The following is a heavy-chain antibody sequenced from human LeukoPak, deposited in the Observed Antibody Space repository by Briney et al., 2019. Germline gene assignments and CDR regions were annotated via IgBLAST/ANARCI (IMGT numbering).Heavy chain of an antibody. Sequence: ASVKVSCKVSGYTLTELSMHWVRQAPGKGLEWMGGFDPEDGETIYAQKFQGRVTMTEDTSTDTAYMELSSLRSEDTAMYYCARDTGGRGRLDAFDIWGQGTMVTVSS. V-gene: IGHV1-24*01. CDR3: ARDTGGRGRLDAFDI. CDR2: FDPEDGET. D-gene: IGHD3-10*01. J-gene: IGHJ3*02. CDR1: GYTLTELS.